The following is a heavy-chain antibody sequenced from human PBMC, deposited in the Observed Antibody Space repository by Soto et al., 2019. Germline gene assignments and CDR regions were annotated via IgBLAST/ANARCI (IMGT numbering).Heavy chain of an antibody. CDR3: ARKTPTLLLWFGELSQGPAFDP. J-gene: IGHJ5*02. D-gene: IGHD3-10*01. CDR1: GDTISTGGYT. CDR2: IYHSGST. V-gene: IGHV4-4*02. Sequence: SETLSLTCDVSGDTISTGGYTWAWVRQPPGKGLEWIGEIYHSGSTNYNPSLKSRVTISVDKSKNQFSLKLSSVTAADTAVYYCARKTPTLLLWFGELSQGPAFDPWGQGTLVTVSS.